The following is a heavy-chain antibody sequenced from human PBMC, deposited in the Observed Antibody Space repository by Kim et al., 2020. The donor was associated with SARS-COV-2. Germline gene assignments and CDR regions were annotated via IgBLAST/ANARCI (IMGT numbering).Heavy chain of an antibody. CDR2: IYYSGST. CDR1: GGSISSYY. CDR3: ARDRLLWFGEAQYYYYGM. J-gene: IGHJ6*01. Sequence: SETLSLTCTVSGGSISSYYWSWIRQPPGKGLEWIGYIYYSGSTNYNPSLKSRVTISVDTSKNQFSLKLSSVTAADTAVYYCARDRLLWFGEAQYYYYGM. V-gene: IGHV4-59*01. D-gene: IGHD3-10*01.